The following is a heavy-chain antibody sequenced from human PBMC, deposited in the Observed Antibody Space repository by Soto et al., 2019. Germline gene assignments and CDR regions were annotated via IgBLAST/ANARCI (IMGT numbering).Heavy chain of an antibody. CDR3: ARGEVPAAIKYYYYGMDV. Sequence: SVKVSCKASGGTFSSYAISWVRQAPGQGLEWMGGIIPIFGTANYAQKFQGRVTITADKSTSTAYMELSSLRSEDTAVYYCARGEVPAAIKYYYYGMDVWGQGTTVTVSS. CDR1: GGTFSSYA. D-gene: IGHD2-2*02. V-gene: IGHV1-69*06. CDR2: IIPIFGTA. J-gene: IGHJ6*02.